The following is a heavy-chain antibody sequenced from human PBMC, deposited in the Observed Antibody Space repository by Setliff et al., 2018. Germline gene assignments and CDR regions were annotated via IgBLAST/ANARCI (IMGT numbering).Heavy chain of an antibody. Sequence: SVKVSCKTSGGTFSSSAFSWVRQAPAQGLEWIGGIIPLFGTTNFAQNLQGRVTITADQSTETVYMEVSSLRFEDTGVYYCARGFDVGAPRTDSFDIWGQGTAVTVSS. D-gene: IGHD1-26*01. CDR2: IIPLFGTT. CDR1: GGTFSSSA. CDR3: ARGFDVGAPRTDSFDI. V-gene: IGHV1-69*13. J-gene: IGHJ3*02.